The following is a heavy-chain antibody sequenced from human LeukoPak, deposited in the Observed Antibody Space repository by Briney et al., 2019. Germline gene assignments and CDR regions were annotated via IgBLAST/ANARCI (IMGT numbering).Heavy chain of an antibody. CDR2: IIPILGIA. J-gene: IGHJ5*02. V-gene: IGHV1-69*04. CDR3: ARDLSIAARNWFDP. CDR1: GGTFSSYT. Sequence: SVKVSCKASGGTFSSYTISWVRQAPGQGLEWMGRIIPILGIANYAQKFQGRVTITADKSTSTAYMELSSLRSEDTAVYYGARDLSIAARNWFDPWGQGTLVTVSS. D-gene: IGHD6-6*01.